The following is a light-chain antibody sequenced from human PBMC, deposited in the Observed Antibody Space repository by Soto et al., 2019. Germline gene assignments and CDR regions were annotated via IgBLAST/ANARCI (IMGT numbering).Light chain of an antibody. CDR1: QSVGNN. J-gene: IGKJ4*01. CDR2: EAS. V-gene: IGKV3-11*01. CDR3: QQHAHWPLT. Sequence: IVLKQSPATLSLTPGERATLSCRASQSVGNNLAWYQQKPGQAPGLLIYEASTRATGIPARFSGSGSGTDFTLTISSLEPEDFAVYYCQQHAHWPLTFGGGTKVDIK.